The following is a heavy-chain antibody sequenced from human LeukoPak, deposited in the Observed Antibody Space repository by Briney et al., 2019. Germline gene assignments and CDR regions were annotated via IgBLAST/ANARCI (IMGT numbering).Heavy chain of an antibody. V-gene: IGHV3-7*01. CDR3: ARDGTAAGLYFDL. J-gene: IGHJ4*01. CDR2: IKQDGGEK. Sequence: GGSLRLSCAVSGFTFSSCWMNWVRQAPGKGLEWVASIKQDGGEKSYVDSVKGRFTISRDNAKNSLYLQMSSLRAEDTAVYYCARDGTAAGLYFDLWGQGTLVTVSS. CDR1: GFTFSSCW. D-gene: IGHD6-13*01.